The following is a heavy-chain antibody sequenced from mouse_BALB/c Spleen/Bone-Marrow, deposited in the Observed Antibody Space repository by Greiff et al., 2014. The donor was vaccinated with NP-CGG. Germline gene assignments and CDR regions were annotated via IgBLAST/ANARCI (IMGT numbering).Heavy chain of an antibody. D-gene: IGHD1-1*01. Sequence: EVKLEESGAELVKPGASVKLSCTASGFNIKDTYMHWAKQRPEQGLEWIGRIDPANGNTKYDPKFQGKATITADTSSNTAYLQLSSLTSEDTAVYYCARYYYGSSYFDYWGQGTTLTVSS. V-gene: IGHV14-3*02. J-gene: IGHJ2*01. CDR2: IDPANGNT. CDR1: GFNIKDTY. CDR3: ARYYYGSSYFDY.